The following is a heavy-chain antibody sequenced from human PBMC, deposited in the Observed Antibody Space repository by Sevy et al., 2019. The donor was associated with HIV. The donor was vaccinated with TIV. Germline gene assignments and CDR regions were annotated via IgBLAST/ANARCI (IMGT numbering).Heavy chain of an antibody. V-gene: IGHV3-23*01. CDR2: ISGSGGST. J-gene: IGHJ6*02. Sequence: GGSLRLSCAASGFTFSSYAMSWVRQAPGKGLEWVSAISGSGGSTYYADSVKGRFTISRDNPKNTLYLQMNSLRAEDTAVYYCAKDLSTRTYYYYGMDVWGQGTTVTVSS. D-gene: IGHD2-2*01. CDR1: GFTFSSYA. CDR3: AKDLSTRTYYYYGMDV.